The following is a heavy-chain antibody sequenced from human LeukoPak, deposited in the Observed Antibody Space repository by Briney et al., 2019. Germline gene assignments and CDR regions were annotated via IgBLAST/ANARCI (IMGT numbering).Heavy chain of an antibody. D-gene: IGHD5-24*01. V-gene: IGHV1-18*01. CDR3: ARLDGSPNSNAFDI. Sequence: ASVKVSCKASGYTFTSYGISSVRQAPGQGLEWMGWISAYNGNTNYAQKLQGRVTMTTDTSTSTAYMELRGLRSDDTAVYYCARLDGSPNSNAFDIWGQGTMVTVSS. CDR2: ISAYNGNT. CDR1: GYTFTSYG. J-gene: IGHJ3*02.